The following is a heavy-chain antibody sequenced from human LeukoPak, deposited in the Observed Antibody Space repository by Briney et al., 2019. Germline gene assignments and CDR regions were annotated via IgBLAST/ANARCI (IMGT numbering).Heavy chain of an antibody. CDR2: ISSSSSYI. V-gene: IGHV3-21*01. Sequence: GGSLRLSCAASGFTFSSYSMNWVRQAPGKGLELVSSISSSSSYIYYADSVKGRFTISRDNAKNSLYLQMNSLRAEDTAAYYCARSLTDSSGWGIDYWGQGTLVTVSS. D-gene: IGHD6-19*01. J-gene: IGHJ4*02. CDR3: ARSLTDSSGWGIDY. CDR1: GFTFSSYS.